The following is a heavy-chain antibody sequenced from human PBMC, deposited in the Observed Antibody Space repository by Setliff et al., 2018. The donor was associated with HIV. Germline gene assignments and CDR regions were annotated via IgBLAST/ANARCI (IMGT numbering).Heavy chain of an antibody. V-gene: IGHV3-48*01. CDR2: ISGDTRII. J-gene: IGHJ4*02. CDR3: ARDLNWGFDY. CDR1: GFTFGSHA. D-gene: IGHD7-27*01. Sequence: GGSLRLSCRASGFTFGSHAMTWVRQAPGKGLEWVSYISGDTRIINYADSVKGRFTISRDNAKNSLYLQMNSLRVEDTALYYCARDLNWGFDYWGQGTLVTVSS.